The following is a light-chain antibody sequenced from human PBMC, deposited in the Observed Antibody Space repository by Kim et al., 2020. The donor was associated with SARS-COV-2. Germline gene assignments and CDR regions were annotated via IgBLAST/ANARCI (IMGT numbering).Light chain of an antibody. CDR2: AAS. CDR3: QQYDGYPRT. Sequence: ASVGDRVIITCLASQGIANNVAWFQQKPGKAPKSLIYAASSLESGVPSRFSGSGSGTDFILTISSLQPEDYATYYCQQYDGYPRTFGQGTKVDIK. V-gene: IGKV1-16*01. CDR1: QGIANN. J-gene: IGKJ1*01.